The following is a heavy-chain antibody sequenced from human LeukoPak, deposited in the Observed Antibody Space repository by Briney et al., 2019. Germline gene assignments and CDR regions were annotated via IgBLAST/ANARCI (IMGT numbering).Heavy chain of an antibody. J-gene: IGHJ4*02. CDR2: IYYSGST. CDR1: GGSISSSSYY. V-gene: IGHV4-39*07. D-gene: IGHD5-12*01. CDR3: ARRNGQDIVATFRRRYYFDY. Sequence: SETLSLTCTVSGGSISSSSYYWGWIRQPPGKGLEWIGSIYYSGSTYYNPSLKSRVTISVDTSKNQFSLKLSSVTAADTAVYCARRNGQDIVATFRRRYYFDYWGQGTLVTVSS.